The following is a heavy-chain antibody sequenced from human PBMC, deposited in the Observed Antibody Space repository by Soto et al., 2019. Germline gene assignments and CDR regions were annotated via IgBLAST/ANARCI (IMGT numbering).Heavy chain of an antibody. D-gene: IGHD3-3*01. CDR1: GYTFASYG. Sequence: GASVKVSCKASGYTFASYGISWVRQAPGQGLEWMGWISAYNGNTNYAQKLQGRVTMTTDTSTSTAYMELRSLRSDDTAVYYCARDLSDDFWSGYRQFDYWGQGTLVTVSS. V-gene: IGHV1-18*01. CDR2: ISAYNGNT. J-gene: IGHJ4*02. CDR3: ARDLSDDFWSGYRQFDY.